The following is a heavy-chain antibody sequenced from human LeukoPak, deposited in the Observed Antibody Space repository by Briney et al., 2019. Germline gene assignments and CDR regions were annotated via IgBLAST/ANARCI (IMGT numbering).Heavy chain of an antibody. J-gene: IGHJ4*02. Sequence: PSETLSLTCTVSDYSIGSGCSWGWIRQPPGKGLEWIATISHDGTTFYNPSLKSRVTMTLDTSRNQFSLRLSSVTAADTAVYYCARDLSVYYYYYFDFWGQGTLVTVSS. CDR3: ARDLSVYYYYYFDF. CDR2: ISHDGTT. CDR1: DYSIGSGCS. V-gene: IGHV4-38-2*02. D-gene: IGHD3-22*01.